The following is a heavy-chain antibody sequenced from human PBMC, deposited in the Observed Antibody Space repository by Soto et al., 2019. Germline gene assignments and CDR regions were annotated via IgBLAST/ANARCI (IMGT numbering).Heavy chain of an antibody. CDR3: AESARAGGWFDP. Sequence: TLSLTCAVYGGSFSGYYWSWIRQPPGKGLEWIGEINHSGSTNYNPSLKSRVTISVDTSKNQFSLKLSSVTAADTAVYYCAESARAGGWFDPSGQGTLVTVS. D-gene: IGHD3-10*01. J-gene: IGHJ5*02. CDR1: GGSFSGYY. V-gene: IGHV4-34*01. CDR2: INHSGST.